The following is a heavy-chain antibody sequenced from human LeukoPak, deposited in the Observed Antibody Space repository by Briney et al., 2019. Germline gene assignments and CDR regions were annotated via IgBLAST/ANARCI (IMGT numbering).Heavy chain of an antibody. J-gene: IGHJ5*02. CDR1: GGSISNYY. CDR2: IYYSGSA. CDR3: ARISAAAGTGDWFDP. D-gene: IGHD6-13*01. Sequence: SETLSLTCTVSGGSISNYYWSWIRQPPGKGLEWIGYIYYSGSANSNPSLKSRVTISVDTSKNQFSLKLSSVTAADTAVYYCARISAAAGTGDWFDPWGQGTLVTVSS. V-gene: IGHV4-59*01.